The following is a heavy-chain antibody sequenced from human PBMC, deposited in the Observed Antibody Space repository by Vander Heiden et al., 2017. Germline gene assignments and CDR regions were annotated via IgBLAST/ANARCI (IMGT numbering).Heavy chain of an antibody. CDR2: MNPNSGNT. D-gene: IGHD3-22*01. CDR1: GSTFTSYD. CDR3: ASLPYYYDRG. J-gene: IGHJ4*02. V-gene: IGHV1-8*01. Sequence: QVQLVQSGAEVKKPGASVKVSCQASGSTFTSYDINWLGQATRQGLVWRGWMNPNSGNTGYAQKFQGRVTMTRNTSISTAYMELSSLRSEDTAVYYCASLPYYYDRGWGQGTLVTVSS.